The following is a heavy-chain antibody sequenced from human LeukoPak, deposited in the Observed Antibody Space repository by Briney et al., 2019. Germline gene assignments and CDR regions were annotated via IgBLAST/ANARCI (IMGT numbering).Heavy chain of an antibody. V-gene: IGHV3-49*04. CDR3: TRAPGYCSSTSCQTYYYYMDV. D-gene: IGHD2-2*01. CDR2: IRSEPYGGTT. J-gene: IGHJ6*03. Sequence: PGGSLRLSCTASGFTFGDYTMTWVRQAPGKGLEWVSFIRSEPYGGTTEYAASVKGRFTISRDDSKSIAYLQMNSLKTEDTAVYYCTRAPGYCSSTSCQTYYYYMDVWGKGTTVTVSS. CDR1: GFTFGDYT.